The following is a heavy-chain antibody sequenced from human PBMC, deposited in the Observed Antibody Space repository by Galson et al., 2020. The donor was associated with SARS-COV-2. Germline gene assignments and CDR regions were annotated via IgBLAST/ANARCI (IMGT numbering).Heavy chain of an antibody. CDR1: GGSISSGDYY. CDR2: IYYSGST. CDR3: ARSTTDVDIVATIPNWFDP. Sequence: SETLSLTCTVSGGSISSGDYYWSWIRQPPGKGLEWIGYIYYSGSTYYNPSLKSRVTISVDTSKNQFSLKLSSVTAADTAVYYCARSTTDVDIVATIPNWFDPWGQGTLVTVSS. V-gene: IGHV4-30-4*01. J-gene: IGHJ5*02. D-gene: IGHD5-12*01.